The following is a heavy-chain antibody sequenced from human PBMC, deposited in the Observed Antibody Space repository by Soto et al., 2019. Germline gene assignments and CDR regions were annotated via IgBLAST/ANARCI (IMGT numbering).Heavy chain of an antibody. V-gene: IGHV4-30-4*01. D-gene: IGHD3-16*01. J-gene: IGHJ3*01. CDR3: VTTPPMGGANPYRWSDGGGAFDV. CDR1: GGSISSGDYY. CDR2: IYSSGST. Sequence: QVQLQESGPGLVKPSQTLSLTCTVSGGSISSGDYYWSWIRQPPGKGLEWIGYIYSSGSTYDNPSLKSRVTISVDTSRNQFSLKFSSVTAADTAVYYCVTTPPMGGANPYRWSDGGGAFDVWGQGTLVTVSS.